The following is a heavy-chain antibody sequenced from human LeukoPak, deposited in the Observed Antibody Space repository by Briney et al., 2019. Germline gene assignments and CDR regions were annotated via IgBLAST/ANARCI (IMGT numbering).Heavy chain of an antibody. CDR1: GFTFSSYA. Sequence: GGSLRLSCAASGFTFSSYAMKWVRQAPGKGLEWVSSISGTGVTTYYADSVKGRFTISRDNSKSTLYLQMNSLRAEDTAVYYCAKDLVGCSSTSCYFTVGGMDVWGQGTTVTVSS. CDR3: AKDLVGCSSTSCYFTVGGMDV. V-gene: IGHV3-23*01. D-gene: IGHD2-2*01. J-gene: IGHJ6*02. CDR2: ISGTGVTT.